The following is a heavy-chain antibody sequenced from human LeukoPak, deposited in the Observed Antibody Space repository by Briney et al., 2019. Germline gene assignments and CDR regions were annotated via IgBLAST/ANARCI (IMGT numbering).Heavy chain of an antibody. J-gene: IGHJ4*02. D-gene: IGHD2-2*01. CDR1: GFSFRNYS. CDR3: SRDPTTYHSCTHDY. Sequence: GRSLRLSCSASGFSFRNYSMHWVRQAPGKGPEWLAVISNDGSLKDYADSVKGRFTISRDNSNNLLYLEMNSLRDKDRALYYCSRDPTTYHSCTHDYWGQGTLVTVSS. V-gene: IGHV3-30*04. CDR2: ISNDGSLK.